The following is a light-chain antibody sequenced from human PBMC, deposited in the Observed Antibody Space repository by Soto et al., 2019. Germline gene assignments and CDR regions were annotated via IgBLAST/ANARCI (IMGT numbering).Light chain of an antibody. CDR2: DVN. CDR3: TSYASGISHVV. CDR1: SRDIGGYDY. V-gene: IGLV2-14*01. Sequence: QSALTQPASVSGSPGQSITLSCTGTSRDIGGYDYVSWYQRHPGKAPKLIIYDVNNRPSGVSNRFSGSKSGNTASLTISGLQAEDEADYYCTSYASGISHVVFGGGTQLTVL. J-gene: IGLJ2*01.